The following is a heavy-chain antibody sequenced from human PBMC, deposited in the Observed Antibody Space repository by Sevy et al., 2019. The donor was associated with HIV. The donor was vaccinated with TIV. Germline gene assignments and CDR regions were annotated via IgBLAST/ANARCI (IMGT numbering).Heavy chain of an antibody. Sequence: GGSLRLSCAASGFTFNKYWMSWVRQAPGKGLEWVANINQDGSEKYYVDSVKGRFTISRDNGKNSLYLQMNSLRAEDTAVYYCARETGSSYFDYWGQGTLVTVSS. V-gene: IGHV3-7*01. CDR3: ARETGSSYFDY. CDR2: INQDGSEK. D-gene: IGHD3-10*01. J-gene: IGHJ4*02. CDR1: GFTFNKYW.